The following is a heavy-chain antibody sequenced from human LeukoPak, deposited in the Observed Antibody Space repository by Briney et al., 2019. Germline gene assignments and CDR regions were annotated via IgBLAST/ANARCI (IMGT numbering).Heavy chain of an antibody. V-gene: IGHV3-21*01. Sequence: GGSLRLSCAASGFTFSSYSMNWVRQAPGKGLEWVSSISSSSSYIYYADSVKGRFTISRDNAKNSLYLQMHSLRAEDTAVYYCACDGIAARPGWYYYYMDVWGKGTTVTVSS. D-gene: IGHD6-6*01. CDR1: GFTFSSYS. J-gene: IGHJ6*03. CDR3: ACDGIAARPGWYYYYMDV. CDR2: ISSSSSYI.